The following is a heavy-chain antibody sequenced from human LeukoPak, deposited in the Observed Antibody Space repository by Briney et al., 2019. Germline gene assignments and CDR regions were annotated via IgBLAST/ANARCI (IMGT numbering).Heavy chain of an antibody. CDR3: ARHESSGYEGFDY. D-gene: IGHD5-12*01. CDR1: GGSISSSSYY. J-gene: IGHJ4*02. Sequence: ASETLSLTCTVSGGSISSSSYYWGWIRQPPGKGLEWIGSIYYSGSTYYNPSLKSRVTISIDTSKNQFSVKLSSVTAADTAVYYCARHESSGYEGFDYWGQGTLVTVSS. V-gene: IGHV4-39*01. CDR2: IYYSGST.